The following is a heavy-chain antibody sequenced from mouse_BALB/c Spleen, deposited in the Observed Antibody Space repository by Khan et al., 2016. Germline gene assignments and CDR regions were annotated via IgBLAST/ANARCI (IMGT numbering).Heavy chain of an antibody. D-gene: IGHD1-1*01. CDR1: GYSITSGYA. V-gene: IGHV3-2*02. Sequence: EVELVESGPGLVKPSQSLSLTCTVSGYSITSGYAWNWIRQFPGNKLEWMGYINYSGSTSYNPSLKSRISITRDTSKNQFFLQLNSVTTEDTATCYCARDYYGSSYFDYWAQGTTLTVSS. CDR3: ARDYYGSSYFDY. CDR2: INYSGST. J-gene: IGHJ2*01.